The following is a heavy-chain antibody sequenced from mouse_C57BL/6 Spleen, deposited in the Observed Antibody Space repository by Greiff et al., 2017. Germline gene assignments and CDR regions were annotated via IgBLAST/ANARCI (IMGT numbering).Heavy chain of an antibody. CDR3: ARGGLYGSLDY. CDR1: GYSITSGYY. CDR2: ISYDGSN. Sequence: EVQLQESGPGLVKPSQSLSLTCSVTGYSITSGYYWNWIRQFPGNKLEWMGYISYDGSNNYNPSLKNRISITRDTSKNQFFLKLNSVTTEDTATYYCARGGLYGSLDYWGQGTSVTVSS. V-gene: IGHV3-6*01. D-gene: IGHD1-1*01. J-gene: IGHJ4*01.